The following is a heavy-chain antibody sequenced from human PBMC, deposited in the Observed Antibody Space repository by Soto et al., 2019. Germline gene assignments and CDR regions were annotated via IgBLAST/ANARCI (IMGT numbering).Heavy chain of an antibody. CDR1: GFTFSSCG. CDR3: ARDLHYDDSSSYYRAVYGY. D-gene: IGHD3-22*01. CDR2: IWHDGSNK. J-gene: IGHJ4*01. V-gene: IGHV3-33*01. Sequence: GRSLRLSCAASGFTFSSCGMHWVRQAPGKGLEWVAVIWHDGSNKYYSDSVKGRLTICRDNSKNTLYLQMNSLRAQGTAGSYFARDLHYDDSSSYYRAVYGYWGQGTLVAVSS.